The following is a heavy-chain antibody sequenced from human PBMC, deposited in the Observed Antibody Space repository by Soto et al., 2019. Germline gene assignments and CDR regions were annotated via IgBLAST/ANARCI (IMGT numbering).Heavy chain of an antibody. V-gene: IGHV3-21*01. CDR2: ISSRSSYI. D-gene: IGHD3-3*01. Sequence: GGALTLTCGASGFNFRTHIMNWVRQGPGKGLEWTASISSRSSYIYYADSVKGRFTISRDDTKNSLYLQMNSLRAEDTAVYYCARDYDLWSGYYSACFDYWGQGTLVTVS. CDR3: ARDYDLWSGYYSACFDY. J-gene: IGHJ4*02. CDR1: GFNFRTHI.